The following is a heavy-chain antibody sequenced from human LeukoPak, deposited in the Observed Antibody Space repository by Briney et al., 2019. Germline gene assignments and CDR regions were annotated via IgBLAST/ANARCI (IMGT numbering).Heavy chain of an antibody. Sequence: QTGGSLRLSCAASGFTFSSYAMHWVRQAPGKGLEYVSAVSSNGGSTYYANSVKGRFTISRDNSKNTLYLQMGSLRAEDMAVYYCARSRAMVRGPIGGWFDPWGQGTLVTVSS. J-gene: IGHJ5*02. D-gene: IGHD3-10*01. V-gene: IGHV3-64*01. CDR2: VSSNGGST. CDR3: ARSRAMVRGPIGGWFDP. CDR1: GFTFSSYA.